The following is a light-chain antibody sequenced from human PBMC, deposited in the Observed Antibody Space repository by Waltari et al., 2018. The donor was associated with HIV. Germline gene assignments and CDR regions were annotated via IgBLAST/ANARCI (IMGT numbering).Light chain of an antibody. CDR2: DIN. CDR1: STDSRFYQY. V-gene: IGLV2-14*03. CDR3: ASNRLDYTLI. Sequence: QSALTQPASVSGFLGQSINISCTGISTDSRFYQYVSWYQQHPGKIPRLIIFDINNRPSGVSDHFSGSRSGNSASLTFSGLQSGDEAHYYCASNRLDYTLIFGGGTKLTVL. J-gene: IGLJ2*01.